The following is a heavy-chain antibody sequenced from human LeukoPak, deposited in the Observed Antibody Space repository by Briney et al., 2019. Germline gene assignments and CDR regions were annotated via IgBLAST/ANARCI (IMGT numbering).Heavy chain of an antibody. D-gene: IGHD5-24*01. J-gene: IGHJ5*02. CDR1: GGSISSSSYY. V-gene: IGHV4-39*01. CDR3: ARRRRERATIEAGFDP. CDR2: IYYSGST. Sequence: SETLSLTCTVSGGSISSSSYYWGWIRQPPGTGLEWIGSIYYSGSTYYNPSLKSRVTISVDTSKNQFSLKLSSVAAADTAVYYCARRRRERATIEAGFDPWGQGTLGTVSA.